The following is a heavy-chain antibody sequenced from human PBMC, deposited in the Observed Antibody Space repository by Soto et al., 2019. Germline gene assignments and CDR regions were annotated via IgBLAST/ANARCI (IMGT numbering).Heavy chain of an antibody. V-gene: IGHV4-61*01. CDR1: GGSVSSGSYY. CDR3: ARYSSCWYDVSY. CDR2: IYYSGTN. D-gene: IGHD6-19*01. Sequence: QVQLQESGPGLVKPSETLSLTCTVSGGSVSSGSYYWSWIRQPPGKGLEWIGYIYYSGTNNDNPRLTSRVTISVDTSKNQFSLKLTSVTAADTAVYYGARYSSCWYDVSYWGQGTLVTVSS. J-gene: IGHJ4*02.